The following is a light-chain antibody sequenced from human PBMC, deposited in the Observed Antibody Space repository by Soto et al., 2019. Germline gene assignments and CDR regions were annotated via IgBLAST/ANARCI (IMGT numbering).Light chain of an antibody. V-gene: IGKV1-5*01. J-gene: IGKJ4*01. CDR1: RRISDW. Sequence: DIQMTQSPSTLSASVGDRVTITCRPSRRISDWLAWYQQRPGIAPKLLIFDASILQSGVPSRFSGSGSGTEFTLSISRLQTDDFATYYCQQYGSFSPITFGGGTKVDIK. CDR2: DAS. CDR3: QQYGSFSPIT.